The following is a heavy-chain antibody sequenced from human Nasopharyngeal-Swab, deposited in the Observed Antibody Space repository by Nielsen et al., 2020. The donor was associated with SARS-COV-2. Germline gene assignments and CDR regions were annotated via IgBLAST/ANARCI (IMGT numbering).Heavy chain of an antibody. CDR3: ARANMGYSSSQSPENYYYYYYMDV. V-gene: IGHV4-59*01. Sequence: SETLSLTCTVSGGSISSYYWSWIRQPPGKGLEWIGYIYYSGSTNYNPSLKSRVTISVDTSKNQFSLKLSSVTAADTAVYYCARANMGYSSSQSPENYYYYYYMDVWGKGTTVTVSS. CDR1: GGSISSYY. CDR2: IYYSGST. J-gene: IGHJ6*03. D-gene: IGHD6-13*01.